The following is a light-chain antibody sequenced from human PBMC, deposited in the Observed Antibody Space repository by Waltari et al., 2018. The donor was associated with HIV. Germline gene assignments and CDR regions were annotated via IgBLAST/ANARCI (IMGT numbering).Light chain of an antibody. CDR2: DNH. CDR1: TSHLGNHF. CDR3: GTWDTSLNAGV. V-gene: IGLV1-51*01. J-gene: IGLJ2*01. Sequence: QSVLTQPPAVSAAPGQQVPISCSGTTSHLGNHFVSWYQKLPGTAPKLLIFDNHKRPSGVSDRFSASKSATSATLDIIGLHTGDEAEYYCGTWDTSLNAGVFGGGTKVSVL.